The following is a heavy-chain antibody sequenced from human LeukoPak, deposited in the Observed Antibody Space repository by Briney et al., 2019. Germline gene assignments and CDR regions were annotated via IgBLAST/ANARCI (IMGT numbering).Heavy chain of an antibody. Sequence: PSETLSLTCAVSGESFSGHFWTWIRQPPGKGLEWIGHIYYSGSTSYNPSLKSRVTISVDTSKNQFSLKLSSVTAADTAVYYCARDLSYGSGKFWGQGTLVSVSS. CDR1: GESFSGHF. D-gene: IGHD3-10*01. CDR3: ARDLSYGSGKF. V-gene: IGHV4-59*11. CDR2: IYYSGST. J-gene: IGHJ4*02.